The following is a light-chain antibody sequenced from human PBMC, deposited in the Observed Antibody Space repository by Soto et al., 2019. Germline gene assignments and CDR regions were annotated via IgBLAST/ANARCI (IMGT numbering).Light chain of an antibody. Sequence: EIVMTQTPATLSVSPGERATLSCRASQSVSSNLAWYQQKPGQAPRLLIYGASTRATGISARFSGSGSGTEFTVTNSSLQSEDFAVYYCQQYNNWPLTFGGGTKVDIK. CDR1: QSVSSN. CDR2: GAS. CDR3: QQYNNWPLT. J-gene: IGKJ4*01. V-gene: IGKV3-15*01.